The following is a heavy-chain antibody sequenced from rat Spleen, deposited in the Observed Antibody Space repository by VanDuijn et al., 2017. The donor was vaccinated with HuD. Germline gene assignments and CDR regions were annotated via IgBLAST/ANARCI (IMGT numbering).Heavy chain of an antibody. V-gene: IGHV5-7*01. CDR2: ISFGGSS. CDR3: TRASYSGGVMYTTDY. Sequence: EVQLVESDGGLVQPGRSLKLSCAASGFTFSDYYMAWVRQAPKKGLEWVATISFGGSSYYRDSVKGRFTISRDNTRRTLHLQMNSLRSEDTATYYCTRASYSGGVMYTTDYWGQGVMVTVSS. D-gene: IGHD1-6*01. J-gene: IGHJ2*01. CDR1: GFTFSDYY.